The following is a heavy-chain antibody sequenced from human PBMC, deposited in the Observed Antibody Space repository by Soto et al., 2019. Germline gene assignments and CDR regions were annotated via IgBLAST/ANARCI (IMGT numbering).Heavy chain of an antibody. CDR1: GFTFSSFG. D-gene: IGHD3-3*01. J-gene: IGHJ6*02. Sequence: QVQVVESGGGVVQPGRSLRLSCAASGFTFSSFGMHWVRQAPGKGLEWVSLIWYDGSKKSYGDSVKGRFTISRDNSRNTVYLHMNSLRADDMAVYYCARDASYYSLWSGYYPSRNGMDVWGQGTTVTVSS. V-gene: IGHV3-33*01. CDR2: IWYDGSKK. CDR3: ARDASYYSLWSGYYPSRNGMDV.